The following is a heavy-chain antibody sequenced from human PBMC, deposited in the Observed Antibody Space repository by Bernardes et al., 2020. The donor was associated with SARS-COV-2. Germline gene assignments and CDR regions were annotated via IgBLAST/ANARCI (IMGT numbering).Heavy chain of an antibody. CDR3: ARDGMYYYGSGRLGMDV. J-gene: IGHJ6*02. CDR1: GFTFSGYF. CDR2: ISGSNGDM. Sequence: GGSLRLSCAASGFTFSGYFMNWIRQAPGKGLEWVSSISGSNGDMYYADSVKGRFTISRDNAKSSLYLQMNSLRAEDTAVYYCARDGMYYYGSGRLGMDVWGQGTTVTVSS. V-gene: IGHV3-21*01. D-gene: IGHD3-10*01.